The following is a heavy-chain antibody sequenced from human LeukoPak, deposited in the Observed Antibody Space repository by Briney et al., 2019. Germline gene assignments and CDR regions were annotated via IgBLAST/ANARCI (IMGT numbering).Heavy chain of an antibody. V-gene: IGHV1-46*01. CDR2: INPSDGST. J-gene: IGHJ4*02. D-gene: IGHD3-16*01. Sequence: ASVKVSCKASGYTFTIYYIHWVRQAPGQGLEWMGIINPSDGSTSYEQKFQGRVTMTRDTSTSTVYMELSSLRSEDTAVHYCARDWGSLTWIYDYWGQGTLVTVSS. CDR3: ARDWGSLTWIYDY. CDR1: GYTFTIYY.